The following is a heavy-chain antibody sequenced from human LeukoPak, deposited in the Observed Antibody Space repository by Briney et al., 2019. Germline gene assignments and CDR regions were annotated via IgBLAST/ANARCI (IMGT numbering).Heavy chain of an antibody. D-gene: IGHD3-22*01. CDR3: ARDRVMTTQTIDYYYYGMDV. CDR1: GFTFSSYA. Sequence: GGSLRLSCAASGFTFSSYAMHWVRQAPGKGLEWVAVISYDGSNKYYADSVKGRFTISRDNSKNPLYLQMNSLRAEDTAVYYCARDRVMTTQTIDYYYYGMDVWGQGTTVTVSS. CDR2: ISYDGSNK. J-gene: IGHJ6*02. V-gene: IGHV3-30*04.